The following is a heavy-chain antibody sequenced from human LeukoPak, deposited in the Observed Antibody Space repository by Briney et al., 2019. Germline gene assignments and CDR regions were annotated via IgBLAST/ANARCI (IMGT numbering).Heavy chain of an antibody. J-gene: IGHJ3*02. V-gene: IGHV3-23*01. CDR2: ISGGGGST. CDR3: AKGYKVTTYDVDVFDI. D-gene: IGHD4-17*01. Sequence: GGSLRLSCAASGFTFSSYAMSWVRQAPGKGLEWVSTISGGGGSTYYADSVKGRFTISRDNSKNTLYLQMNSLRAEDTAVYYCAKGYKVTTYDVDVFDIWGQGTMVTVSS. CDR1: GFTFSSYA.